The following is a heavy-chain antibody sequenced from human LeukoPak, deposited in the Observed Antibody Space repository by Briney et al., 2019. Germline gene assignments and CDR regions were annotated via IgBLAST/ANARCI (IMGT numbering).Heavy chain of an antibody. CDR3: ARVGPNAEDAFDI. D-gene: IGHD3-16*01. V-gene: IGHV3-30*03. J-gene: IGHJ3*02. Sequence: PGGSLRLSCAASGFTFSSYGMHWVRQAPGKGLEWVAVISYDGSNKYYADSVKGRFTISRDNSKNTLYLQMNSLRAEDTAVYYCARVGPNAEDAFDIWGQGTMVTVSS. CDR2: ISYDGSNK. CDR1: GFTFSSYG.